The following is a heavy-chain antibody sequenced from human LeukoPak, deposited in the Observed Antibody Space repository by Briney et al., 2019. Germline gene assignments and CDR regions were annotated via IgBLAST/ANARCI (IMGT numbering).Heavy chain of an antibody. J-gene: IGHJ4*02. CDR3: AKDARQQLILGES. CDR1: GFTFSSYG. V-gene: IGHV3-30*02. CDR2: IRYDESNK. D-gene: IGHD6-13*01. Sequence: GGSLRLSCAASGFTFSSYGMHWVRQAPGKGLEWVAFIRYDESNKYYADSVKGRFTISRDNSKNTLYLQMNSLRAEDTVIYYCAKDARQQLILGESWGQGTLVTVSS.